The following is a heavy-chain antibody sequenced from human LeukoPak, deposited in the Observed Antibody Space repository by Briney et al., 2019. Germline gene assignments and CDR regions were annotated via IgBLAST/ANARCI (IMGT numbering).Heavy chain of an antibody. J-gene: IGHJ4*02. CDR1: GFIFSSYV. D-gene: IGHD5-24*01. V-gene: IGHV3-23*01. Sequence: GGSLRLSCVSSGFIFSSYVMSWVRQAPGKGLEWVSSISVAGATTDYADSVKGRFHISRDNSKNTLYLQMNSLRADDTAVYYCARWPPYYFDYWGQGTLVTVSS. CDR2: ISVAGATT. CDR3: ARWPPYYFDY.